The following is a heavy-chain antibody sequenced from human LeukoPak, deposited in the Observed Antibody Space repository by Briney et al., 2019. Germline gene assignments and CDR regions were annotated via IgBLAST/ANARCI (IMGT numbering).Heavy chain of an antibody. CDR1: GFTLSSYE. CDR2: ISSSGSTI. D-gene: IGHD3-16*02. J-gene: IGHJ4*02. Sequence: PGGSLRLSCAAPGFTLSSYEMNWVRQAPGKGLEWVSYISSSGSTIYYADSVKGRFTISRDTAKNSLYLQMNSLRAEDTAVYYCAGGNDYVWGSYRPGFYWGQGTLVTVSS. CDR3: AGGNDYVWGSYRPGFY. V-gene: IGHV3-48*03.